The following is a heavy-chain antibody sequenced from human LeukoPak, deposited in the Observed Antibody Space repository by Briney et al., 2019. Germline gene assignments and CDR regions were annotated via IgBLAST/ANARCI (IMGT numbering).Heavy chain of an antibody. CDR2: IKQDGSEK. CDR1: GFTFSSYW. V-gene: IGHV3-7*01. D-gene: IGHD3-9*01. J-gene: IGHJ6*03. Sequence: GGSLRLSCAASGFTFSSYWMSWVRQAPGKGLEWVANIKQDGSEKYYVDPVKGRFTISRDNAKNSLYLQMNSLRAEDTAVYYCARDGTDILTGYYHYYYYYYMDVWGKGTTVTVSS. CDR3: ARDGTDILTGYYHYYYYYYMDV.